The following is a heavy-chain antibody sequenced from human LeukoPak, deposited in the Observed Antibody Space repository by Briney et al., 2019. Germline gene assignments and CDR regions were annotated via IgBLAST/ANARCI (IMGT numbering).Heavy chain of an antibody. Sequence: GGSLRLSCAASGFTFSRYAMHWVRQAPGKGLEYVSAITSNGGSTYYANSVKGRFIISRDNSKNTLYLQLGSLRADDMAMYYCGTASGSQYAEYFQHWGQGTLVTVSS. CDR3: GTASGSQYAEYFQH. CDR2: ITSNGGST. J-gene: IGHJ1*01. V-gene: IGHV3-64*01. CDR1: GFTFSRYA. D-gene: IGHD1-26*01.